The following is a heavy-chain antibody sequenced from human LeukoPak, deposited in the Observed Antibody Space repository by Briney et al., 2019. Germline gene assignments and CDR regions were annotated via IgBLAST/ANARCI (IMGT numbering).Heavy chain of an antibody. J-gene: IGHJ1*01. CDR3: ARGNFNGLAAADLEYFQH. CDR2: ISYDGSNK. D-gene: IGHD6-13*01. V-gene: IGHV3-30*03. Sequence: GRSLRLSCAASGFTFSSYGMHWVRQAPGKGLEWVAVISYDGSNKYYADSVKGRFTISRDNSKNTLYLQMNSLRAEDTAVYYCARGNFNGLAAADLEYFQHWGQGTLVTVSS. CDR1: GFTFSSYG.